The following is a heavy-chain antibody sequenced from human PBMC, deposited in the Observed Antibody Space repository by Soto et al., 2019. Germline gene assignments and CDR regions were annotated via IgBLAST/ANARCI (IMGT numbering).Heavy chain of an antibody. J-gene: IGHJ6*03. D-gene: IGHD2-15*01. CDR3: ARGDCVGGTCYSLAGSFYYYRDV. CDR2: INNDGSVS. CDR1: GFTFSNYW. Sequence: EVQLVESGGGLVQPGGSLSLSCVASGFTFSNYWMYWVRQAPGEGLVWVSRINNDGSVSSYADSVQGRLTISRDNVKNTLYLQMDSQRAEDTAVYYCARGDCVGGTCYSLAGSFYYYRDVWGKGTAVTVFS. V-gene: IGHV3-74*01.